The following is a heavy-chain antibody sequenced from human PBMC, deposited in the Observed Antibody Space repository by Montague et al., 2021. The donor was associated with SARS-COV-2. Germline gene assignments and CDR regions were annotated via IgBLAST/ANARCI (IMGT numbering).Heavy chain of an antibody. Sequence: SETLSLTCSVSGGSFSSGDSYWGWLRQAPGKGLEWIDDLHYAGSAYYNPSLRSRVTIPADTSKNQFSLKLNSVTAADTAVYYCVATYNGNWYYFDYWGQGTLVTVSS. CDR2: LHYAGSA. D-gene: IGHD6-13*01. J-gene: IGHJ4*02. V-gene: IGHV4-39*01. CDR3: VATYNGNWYYFDY. CDR1: GGSFSSGDSY.